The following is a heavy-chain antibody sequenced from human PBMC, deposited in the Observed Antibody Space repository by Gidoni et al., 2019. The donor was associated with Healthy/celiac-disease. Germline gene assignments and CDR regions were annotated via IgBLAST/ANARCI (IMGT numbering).Heavy chain of an antibody. J-gene: IGHJ3*02. D-gene: IGHD3-22*01. CDR1: GFTFRSYA. CDR2: ISGSGGST. Sequence: EVQLVESGGGLVQPGGSLRLYWAASGFTFRSYAMSWVRQAPGKGLGWVSAISGSGGSTYYADSVKGRFTISRDNSKNTLYLQMNRLRAEDTAVYYCAKVDYYRPRGAFDIWGQGTMVTVSS. CDR3: AKVDYYRPRGAFDI. V-gene: IGHV3-23*04.